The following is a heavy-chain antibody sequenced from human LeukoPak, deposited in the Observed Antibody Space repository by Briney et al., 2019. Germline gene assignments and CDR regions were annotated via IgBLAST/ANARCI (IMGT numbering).Heavy chain of an antibody. J-gene: IGHJ4*02. CDR1: GYTFTGYY. V-gene: IGHV1-2*02. Sequence: EASVKVSCKASGYTFTGYYMHWVRQAPGQGLEWMGWINPNSGGTNYAQKFQGRVTMTRDTSISTAYMELSRLRSDDTAVYYCARDPRGITVIFDYWGQGTLVTVSS. CDR2: INPNSGGT. D-gene: IGHD3-16*01. CDR3: ARDPRGITVIFDY.